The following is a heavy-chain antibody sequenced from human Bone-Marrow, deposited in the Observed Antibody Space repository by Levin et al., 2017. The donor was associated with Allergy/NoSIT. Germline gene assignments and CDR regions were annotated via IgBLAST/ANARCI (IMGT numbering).Heavy chain of an antibody. J-gene: IGHJ4*02. V-gene: IGHV1-2*02. D-gene: IGHD6-13*01. Sequence: GASVKVSCKASGYTFTDYYVHWVRQAPGQRLEWMGWIFPNSGATDYARKFQGRVTLTRDTSITSVYMELNSLRSDDTAIYYCARVPWGIAAAEFDYWGQGTLVTVSS. CDR1: GYTFTDYY. CDR2: IFPNSGAT. CDR3: ARVPWGIAAAEFDY.